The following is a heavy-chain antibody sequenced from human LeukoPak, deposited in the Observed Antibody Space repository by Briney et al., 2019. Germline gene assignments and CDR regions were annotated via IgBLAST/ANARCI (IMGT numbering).Heavy chain of an antibody. CDR2: ISSSGSTI. V-gene: IGHV3-48*03. CDR3: ARGGRAQLAVAGTHNIDY. J-gene: IGHJ4*02. D-gene: IGHD6-19*01. CDR1: GFTFSSYE. Sequence: HPGGSLRLSCAASGFTFSSYEMNWVRQAPGKGLEWVSYISSSGSTIYYADSVKGRFTISRDNAKNSLYLQMNSLRAGDTAVYYCARGGRAQLAVAGTHNIDYWGQGTLVTVSS.